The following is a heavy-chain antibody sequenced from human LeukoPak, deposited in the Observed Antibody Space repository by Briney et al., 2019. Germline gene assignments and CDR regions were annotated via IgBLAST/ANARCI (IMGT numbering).Heavy chain of an antibody. V-gene: IGHV3-74*01. CDR3: ARVGDGHSVNYLDS. D-gene: IGHD5-24*01. CDR1: GFTFSSYW. Sequence: QPGGSLRLPCAASGFTFSSYWMHWVRQAPGKGLVWVSRINSDESSTSYADSVKGRFTISRDNANNSLYLQMNSLRDEDTAMFYCARVGDGHSVNYLDSWGQGTLVTVSS. CDR2: INSDESST. J-gene: IGHJ4*02.